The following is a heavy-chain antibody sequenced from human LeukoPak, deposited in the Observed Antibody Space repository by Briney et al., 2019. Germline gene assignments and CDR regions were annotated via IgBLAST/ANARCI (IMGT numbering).Heavy chain of an antibody. CDR3: ARHGYYDFWSGYRTFSFDY. J-gene: IGHJ4*02. D-gene: IGHD3-3*01. V-gene: IGHV4-4*09. CDR2: IYTSRST. Sequence: PSETLSLTCTVSVGSISSYYWSWIPQPPGKGLEWIGYIYTSRSTNYNPCLKSRVTISVDTSKNKFSLKLSSVTAADTAVYYCARHGYYDFWSGYRTFSFDYWGQGTLVTVSS. CDR1: VGSISSYY.